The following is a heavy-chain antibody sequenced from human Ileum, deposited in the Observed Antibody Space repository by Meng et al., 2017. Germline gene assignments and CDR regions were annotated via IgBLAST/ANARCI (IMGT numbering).Heavy chain of an antibody. J-gene: IGHJ4*02. CDR2: IHHSGST. Sequence: QVQLQESGPGLLKPSGPLSLSCAVSGGYISTSDWWSWVRQPPGKGLEWIGEIHHSGSTNYNPSLKSRVTISVDKSKNQFSLKLNSVTTADTAVYYCAREWSGSYRHFDYWGQGTLVTVSS. CDR3: AREWSGSYRHFDY. CDR1: GGYISTSDW. V-gene: IGHV4-4*02. D-gene: IGHD1-26*01.